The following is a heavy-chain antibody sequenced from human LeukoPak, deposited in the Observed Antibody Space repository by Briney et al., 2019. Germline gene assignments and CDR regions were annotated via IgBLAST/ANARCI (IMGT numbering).Heavy chain of an antibody. CDR1: GFTFSGYA. CDR2: ISYDGSNK. D-gene: IGHD3-3*01. J-gene: IGHJ4*02. CDR3: ARGYYDFWSGPFNSDY. Sequence: GRSLRLSCAASGFTFSGYAMHWVRQAPGKGLEWVAVISYDGSNKYYADSVKGRFTISRDNSKNTLYLQMNSLRAEDTAVYYCARGYYDFWSGPFNSDYWGQGTLVTVSS. V-gene: IGHV3-30-3*01.